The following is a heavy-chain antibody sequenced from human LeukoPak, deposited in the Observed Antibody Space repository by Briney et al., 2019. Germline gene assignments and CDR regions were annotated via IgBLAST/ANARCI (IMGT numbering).Heavy chain of an antibody. Sequence: GGSLRLSCATSGFTFSSYGMHWVRQAPGKGLEWVAVISYDGSNKYYADSVKGRFTISRDNSKNTLYLQMNSLRAEDTAVYYCAKDHLYCSGGSCYSYYYGMDVWGKGTTVTASS. J-gene: IGHJ6*04. CDR3: AKDHLYCSGGSCYSYYYGMDV. D-gene: IGHD2-15*01. V-gene: IGHV3-30*18. CDR1: GFTFSSYG. CDR2: ISYDGSNK.